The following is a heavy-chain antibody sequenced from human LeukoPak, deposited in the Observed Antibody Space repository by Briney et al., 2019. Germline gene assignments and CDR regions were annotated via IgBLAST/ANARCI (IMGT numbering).Heavy chain of an antibody. CDR1: GFTFSSYN. Sequence: GSLRLSCAASGFTFSSYNMNWVRQAPEKGLEWISSISGSSAYIYYADSVKGRFTISRDNAKNSLYLQMNSLRADDTAVYYCVRIPNSANFPNWFDPWGQGTLVTVSS. D-gene: IGHD2/OR15-2a*01. J-gene: IGHJ5*02. V-gene: IGHV3-21*01. CDR3: VRIPNSANFPNWFDP. CDR2: ISGSSAYI.